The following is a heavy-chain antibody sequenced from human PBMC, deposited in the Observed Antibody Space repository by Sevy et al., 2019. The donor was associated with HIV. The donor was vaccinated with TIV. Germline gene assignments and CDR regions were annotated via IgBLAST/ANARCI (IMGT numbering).Heavy chain of an antibody. D-gene: IGHD3-3*01. J-gene: IGHJ6*02. CDR3: ARDGLLRFLEWGGYYYGMDV. V-gene: IGHV3-11*01. CDR2: ISSSGSTI. Sequence: GGSLRLSCAASGFTFSDYYMSWIRQAPGKGLEWVSYISSSGSTIYYADSVKGRFTISRDNAKNSLYLQMNSLRAEDTAVYYCARDGLLRFLEWGGYYYGMDVWGQGTTVTVSS. CDR1: GFTFSDYY.